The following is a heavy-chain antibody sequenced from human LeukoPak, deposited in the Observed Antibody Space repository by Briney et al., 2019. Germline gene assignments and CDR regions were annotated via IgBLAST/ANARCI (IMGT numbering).Heavy chain of an antibody. D-gene: IGHD1-26*01. CDR3: ARLYSGSYIY. CDR1: GGSFSCYY. J-gene: IGHJ4*02. CDR2: INHSGST. V-gene: IGHV4-34*01. Sequence: SETLSLTFAVYGGSFSCYYWSWIRQPPGKGLEWIGEINHSGSTNYNPSLKSRVTISVDTSKNQFSLKLSSVTAADTAVYYCARLYSGSYIYWGQGTLVTVSS.